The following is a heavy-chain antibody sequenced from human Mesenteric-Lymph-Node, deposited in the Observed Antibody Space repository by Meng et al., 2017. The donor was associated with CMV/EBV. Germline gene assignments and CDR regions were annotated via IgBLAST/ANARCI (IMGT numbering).Heavy chain of an antibody. D-gene: IGHD3-3*01. V-gene: IGHV4-39*01. CDR1: GDSVSTTSFY. CDR3: ARHVDFWSGYYTYYYGMDV. Sequence: SETLSLTCTVSGDSVSTTSFYWGWIRQPPGKGLEWIGSIYYSGTTYYNPSLKSRVTTSVDTSKNQFSLKLTSVTAADTAVYYCARHVDFWSGYYTYYYGMDVWGQGTTVTVSS. CDR2: IYYSGTT. J-gene: IGHJ6*02.